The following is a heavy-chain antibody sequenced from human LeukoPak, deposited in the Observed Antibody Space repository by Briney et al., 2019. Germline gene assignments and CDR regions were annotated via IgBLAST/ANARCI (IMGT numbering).Heavy chain of an antibody. CDR3: ARPTARFGTYYYGMDV. J-gene: IGHJ6*02. Sequence: PGGSLRLSCAASGFTFSSYGMHWVRQAPGKGLEWVAVISYDGSNKYYADSVKGRFTISRDNSKNTLYLQMNSLRAEDTAVYYSARPTARFGTYYYGMDVWGQGTTVTVSS. CDR2: ISYDGSNK. V-gene: IGHV3-30*03. CDR1: GFTFSSYG. D-gene: IGHD1-1*01.